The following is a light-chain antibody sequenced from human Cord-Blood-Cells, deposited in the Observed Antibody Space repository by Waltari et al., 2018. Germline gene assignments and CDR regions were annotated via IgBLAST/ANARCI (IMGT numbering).Light chain of an antibody. CDR3: QQYNSYPYT. V-gene: IGKV1-5*01. CDR2: DAS. CDR1: QSISSW. Sequence: DIQMTQSPSTLSASVGDRVTITCRASQSISSWLAWYQQKPGKAPKLLIYDASSLESGLPSRCSGSASGTEFTHTISSLQPDDFATYYCQQYNSYPYTFGQGTKLEIK. J-gene: IGKJ2*01.